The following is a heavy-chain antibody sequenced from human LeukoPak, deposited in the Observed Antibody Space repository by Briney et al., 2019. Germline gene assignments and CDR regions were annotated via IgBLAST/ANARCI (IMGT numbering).Heavy chain of an antibody. CDR1: GGSISSYY. Sequence: PSETLSLTCTAPGGSISSYYWSWLRQPAGKGLQWIGRIYTSGSTNYNPSLKSRVTISVDKSKNQFSLKLSSVTAADTAVYYCARGITIFGVAYDYWGQGTLVTVSS. CDR2: IYTSGST. V-gene: IGHV4-4*07. D-gene: IGHD3-3*01. J-gene: IGHJ4*02. CDR3: ARGITIFGVAYDY.